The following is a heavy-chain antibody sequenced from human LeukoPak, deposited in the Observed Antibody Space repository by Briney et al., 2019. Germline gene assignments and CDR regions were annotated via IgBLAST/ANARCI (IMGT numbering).Heavy chain of an antibody. CDR2: IYYSGST. J-gene: IGHJ5*02. Sequence: SETLSLTCTVSGGSISSSSYYWGWIRQPPGKGLEWIGSIYYSGSTNYNPSLKSRVTISVDTSKNRFSLKLTSVTAADTAVYYCARGIVTGYYRVRRPPWFDPWGQGTLVTVSS. V-gene: IGHV4-39*07. D-gene: IGHD3-9*01. CDR1: GGSISSSSYY. CDR3: ARGIVTGYYRVRRPPWFDP.